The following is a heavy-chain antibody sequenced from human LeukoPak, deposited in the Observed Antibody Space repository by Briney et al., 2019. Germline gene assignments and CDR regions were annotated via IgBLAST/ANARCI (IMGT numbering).Heavy chain of an antibody. V-gene: IGHV3-30*04. Sequence: GGSLRLSCAASGFTFSNFAMHWVRQAPGKGLEWVSIISYDGSNKYYADSVKGRFTISRDNSKNTLYLQMNSLRAEDTAVYYCARVGRGYSFNVYYFDYWGQGTLVTVSS. CDR2: ISYDGSNK. D-gene: IGHD5-18*01. J-gene: IGHJ4*02. CDR3: ARVGRGYSFNVYYFDY. CDR1: GFTFSNFA.